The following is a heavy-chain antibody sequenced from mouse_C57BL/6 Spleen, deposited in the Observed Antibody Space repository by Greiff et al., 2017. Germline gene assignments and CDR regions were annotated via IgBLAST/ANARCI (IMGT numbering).Heavy chain of an antibody. CDR3: AAYYSNYGYFGV. J-gene: IGHJ1*03. Sequence: VQLQQSGPELVKPGASVKMSCKASGYTFTDYNMHWVKQSHGKSLEWIGYINPNNGGTSYNQKFKGKATLTGNKSSSTAYMELRSLTSEDSAVYYCAAYYSNYGYFGVWGTGTTVTVAS. V-gene: IGHV1-22*01. D-gene: IGHD2-5*01. CDR2: INPNNGGT. CDR1: GYTFTDYN.